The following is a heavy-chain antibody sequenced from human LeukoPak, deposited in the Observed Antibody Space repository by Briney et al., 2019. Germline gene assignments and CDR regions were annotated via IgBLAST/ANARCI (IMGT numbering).Heavy chain of an antibody. CDR3: AKEWGDGYNYFDY. D-gene: IGHD5-24*01. V-gene: IGHV3-9*01. CDR2: ISWNSGSI. CDR1: GFTFDDYA. J-gene: IGHJ4*02. Sequence: PGRSLRLSCAASGFTFDDYAMHWVRQAPGKGLEWVSGISWNSGSIGYADSVKGRFTISRDNAKNSLYLQMNSLRAEDTALYYCAKEWGDGYNYFDYWGQGTLVTVSS.